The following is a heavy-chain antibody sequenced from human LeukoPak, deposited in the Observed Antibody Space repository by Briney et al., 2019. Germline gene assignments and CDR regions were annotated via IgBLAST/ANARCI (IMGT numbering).Heavy chain of an antibody. Sequence: SQTLSLTCSVSGGSISSDRYDWSWIRQPAGKGLEWIGRVYSSGTTNQNPSLKSRITISIDTSKNQFSLKLNSVTAADTAVYYCARLGYGLKGSYDAFDMWGQGTMVTVSS. D-gene: IGHD5-18*01. CDR3: ARLGYGLKGSYDAFDM. CDR2: VYSSGTT. CDR1: GGSISSDRYD. V-gene: IGHV4-61*02. J-gene: IGHJ3*02.